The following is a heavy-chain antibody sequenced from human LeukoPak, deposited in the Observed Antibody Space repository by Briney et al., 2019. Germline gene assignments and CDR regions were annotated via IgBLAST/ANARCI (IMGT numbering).Heavy chain of an antibody. V-gene: IGHV3-23*01. D-gene: IGHD2-21*02. CDR1: GFTFDDYA. CDR3: ANFPKKCGGDCYPGL. Sequence: GRSLRLSCTTSGFTFDDYAMHWVRQAPGKGLEWVSAISGSGGSTYYADSVKGRFTISRDNSKNTLYLQMNSLRAEDTAVYYCANFPKKCGGDCYPGLWGQGTLVTVSA. CDR2: ISGSGGST. J-gene: IGHJ4*02.